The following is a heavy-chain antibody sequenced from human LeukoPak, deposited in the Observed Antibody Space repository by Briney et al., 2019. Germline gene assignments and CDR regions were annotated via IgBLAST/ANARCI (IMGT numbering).Heavy chain of an antibody. Sequence: GGSLRLSCAASGFTFSSYAMSWVRQAPGKGLEWVSGISGSGDNTYYVDSVKGRFTISRDNSKNTLYVQVNSLGTEDTAAYYCAKGSYYDSSGSFYFDYWGQGTLVTVSS. CDR1: GFTFSSYA. CDR3: AKGSYYDSSGSFYFDY. CDR2: ISGSGDNT. J-gene: IGHJ4*02. D-gene: IGHD3-22*01. V-gene: IGHV3-23*01.